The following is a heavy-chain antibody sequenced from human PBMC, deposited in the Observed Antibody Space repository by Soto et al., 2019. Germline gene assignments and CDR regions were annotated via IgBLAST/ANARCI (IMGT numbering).Heavy chain of an antibody. Sequence: GGSLRLSCVVSGFTFRSYEMNWVRQAPGKGLEWVAYISSSGSTIYYADSVRGRFTISRDKDKNSLFLQMNSLGADDTAVYYCARGSSRWYLYYIDYSGQGPLVTVS. CDR2: ISSSGSTI. CDR1: GFTFRSYE. J-gene: IGHJ4*02. D-gene: IGHD6-19*01. V-gene: IGHV3-48*03. CDR3: ARGSSRWYLYYIDY.